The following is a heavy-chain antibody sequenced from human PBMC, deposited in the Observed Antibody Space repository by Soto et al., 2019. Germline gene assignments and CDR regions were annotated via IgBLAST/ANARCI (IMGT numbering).Heavy chain of an antibody. Sequence: SGGSLRLSCAASGFSFSGYRMHWVRQTPGKGPLWVSRIDPDGTTTNYADSVKGRFTISRDNAENTLYLQMDSLRAEDTAVYYFTKAGSYRFDYWGQGTLVTVSS. J-gene: IGHJ4*02. CDR3: TKAGSYRFDY. D-gene: IGHD1-26*01. V-gene: IGHV3-74*01. CDR1: GFSFSGYR. CDR2: IDPDGTTT.